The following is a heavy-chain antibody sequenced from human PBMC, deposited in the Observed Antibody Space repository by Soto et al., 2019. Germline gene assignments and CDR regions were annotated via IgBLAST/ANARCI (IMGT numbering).Heavy chain of an antibody. Sequence: CIRQKHGKGLEWMGIIYPGDSDTRYSPSFQGQVTISADKSISTAYLQWSSLKASDTAMYYCARHGYCSSTSTRNCYYYMDVWGKGTTVTVSS. V-gene: IGHV5-51*01. CDR3: ARHGYCSSTSTRNCYYYMDV. D-gene: IGHD2-2*03. J-gene: IGHJ6*03. CDR2: IYPGDSDT.